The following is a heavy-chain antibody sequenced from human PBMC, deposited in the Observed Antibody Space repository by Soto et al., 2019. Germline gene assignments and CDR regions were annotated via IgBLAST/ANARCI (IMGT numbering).Heavy chain of an antibody. V-gene: IGHV3-11*06. CDR3: VRGGCGGLFDP. D-gene: IGHD2-21*01. CDR2: ISPGSRYP. CDR1: GFTFGDSY. Sequence: PRGTLRLSCAGSGFTFGDSYLSWVRQAPGKGLEWLSYISPGSRYPAYADSVKGRFTISRANAKRSPSLHMLSLAAEDTANYYCVRGGCGGLFDPWGQGTMVTVSS. J-gene: IGHJ5*02.